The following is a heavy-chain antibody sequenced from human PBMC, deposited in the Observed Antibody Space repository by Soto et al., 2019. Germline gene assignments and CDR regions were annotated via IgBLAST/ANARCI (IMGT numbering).Heavy chain of an antibody. CDR3: ARHPFLYDFWSGYYYYYYGMDV. D-gene: IGHD3-3*01. CDR1: RGFISSSSYY. V-gene: IGHV4-39*01. CDR2: IYYSGST. J-gene: IGHJ6*02. Sequence: PSATLSLTCTFSRGFISSSSYYWCCIRQPPRTGLECIGSIYYSGSTYYNPSLKSRVTISVDTSKNRFSLKLSSVTAADTAVYYCARHPFLYDFWSGYYYYYYGMDVWGQGTTVTVSS.